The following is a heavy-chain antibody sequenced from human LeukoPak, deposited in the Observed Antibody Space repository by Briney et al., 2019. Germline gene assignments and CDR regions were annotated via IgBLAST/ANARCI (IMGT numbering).Heavy chain of an antibody. CDR1: GYIFTSYY. J-gene: IGHJ4*02. Sequence: ASVKVSFKASGYIFTSYYMHWVRQAPGQGPEWVGKINPSGGSTSYAQKFQGRVTMTRDTSTSTVYMELSSLRSEDTAVYYCARDPCGGDCHFDYWGQGALVTVSS. CDR2: INPSGGST. V-gene: IGHV1-46*01. D-gene: IGHD2-21*02. CDR3: ARDPCGGDCHFDY.